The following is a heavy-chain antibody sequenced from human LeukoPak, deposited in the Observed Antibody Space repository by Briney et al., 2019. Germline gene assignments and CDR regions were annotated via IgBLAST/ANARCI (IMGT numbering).Heavy chain of an antibody. Sequence: GGSLRLSCAASGFTFSNAWMSWVRQAPGKGLEWVSSISASRGYIYQADSVKGRFTISRDIAKNSMYLQMNSLRAEDTAVYYCARDVGSSLDYWGQGTLVTVSS. D-gene: IGHD6-6*01. CDR3: ARDVGSSLDY. CDR1: GFTFSNAW. CDR2: ISASRGYI. J-gene: IGHJ4*02. V-gene: IGHV3-21*01.